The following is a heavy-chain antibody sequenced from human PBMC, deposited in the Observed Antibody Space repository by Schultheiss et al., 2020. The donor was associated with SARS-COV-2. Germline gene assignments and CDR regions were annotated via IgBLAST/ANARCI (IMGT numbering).Heavy chain of an antibody. CDR1: GGTFSSYA. Sequence: SFKASGGTFSSYAISWVRQAPGQGLEWMGGIIPIFGTANYAQKFQGRVTITADESTSTAYMELSSLRSEDTAVYYCAGPLGDPDDYYGMDVWGQGTTVTVSS. D-gene: IGHD2-21*02. J-gene: IGHJ6*02. V-gene: IGHV1-69*01. CDR3: AGPLGDPDDYYGMDV. CDR2: IIPIFGTA.